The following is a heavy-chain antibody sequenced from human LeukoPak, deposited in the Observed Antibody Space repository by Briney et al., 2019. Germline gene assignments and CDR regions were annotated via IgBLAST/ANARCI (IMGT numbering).Heavy chain of an antibody. CDR3: ARATPWELLA. CDR2: ISYDGSNK. Sequence: PGGSLRLSCAASGFTFSSYAMHWVRQAPGKGLEWVAVISYDGSNKYYVDSVKGRFTISRDNSKNTLYLQMNSLRAEDTAVYYCARATPWELLAWGQGTLVTVSS. J-gene: IGHJ4*02. CDR1: GFTFSSYA. D-gene: IGHD1-26*01. V-gene: IGHV3-30-3*01.